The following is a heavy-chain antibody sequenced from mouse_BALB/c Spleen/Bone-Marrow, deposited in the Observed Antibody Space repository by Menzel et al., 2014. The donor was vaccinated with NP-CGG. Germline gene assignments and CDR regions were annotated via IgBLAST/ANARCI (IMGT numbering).Heavy chain of an antibody. J-gene: IGHJ2*01. CDR3: TTLARNYFDY. Sequence: DVQLVESGTVLARPGASVKMSCKASGYTFISYWMHWVKQRPGQGLEWIGTIYPGNSDTTYNQKFKGKAKLTAVTSTSTAYMELSSLTNEDSAVYYCTTLARNYFDYWGQGTTLTVSS. CDR1: GYTFISYW. CDR2: IYPGNSDT. V-gene: IGHV1-5*01.